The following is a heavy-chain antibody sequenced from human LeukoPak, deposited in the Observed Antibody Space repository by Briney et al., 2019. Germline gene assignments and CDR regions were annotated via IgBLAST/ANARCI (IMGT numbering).Heavy chain of an antibody. D-gene: IGHD4-17*01. Sequence: GGSLRLSCAASGFTFSGAAIHRVRQASGKGLEWVGRIRSKANSYATSSAASVKGRFTISRDDSKNTAYLQMNSLKTEDTAVYSCTRDYGVLFDYWGQGTLVTVSS. CDR2: IRSKANSYAT. CDR1: GFTFSGAA. V-gene: IGHV3-73*01. J-gene: IGHJ4*02. CDR3: TRDYGVLFDY.